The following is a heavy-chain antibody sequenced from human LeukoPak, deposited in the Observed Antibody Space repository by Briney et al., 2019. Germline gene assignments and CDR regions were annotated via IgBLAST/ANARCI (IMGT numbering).Heavy chain of an antibody. J-gene: IGHJ6*02. Sequence: PGGSLRLSCAASGFTVSSYYMTWVRQAPGKGLEWVSVIYSGGSTYYADSVKGRVAISRDNSNNTVFLQMDIVGAEDTAVYYCARSYSNHLFGMDVWGQGTTVTVSS. CDR3: ARSYSNHLFGMDV. D-gene: IGHD4-11*01. CDR2: IYSGGST. V-gene: IGHV3-66*01. CDR1: GFTVSSYY.